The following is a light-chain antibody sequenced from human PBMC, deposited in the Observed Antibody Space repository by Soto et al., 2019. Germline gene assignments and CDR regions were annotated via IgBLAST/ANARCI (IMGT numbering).Light chain of an antibody. CDR1: SSDVGGYNY. CDR3: SLYTSSRPYV. J-gene: IGLJ1*01. Sequence: QSVLTQPASVSGSPGQSITISCTGTSSDVGGYNYVSWYQHHPGKAPKLMIYEVSNRPSGVSNRFSGSKSGNTASLTISGLQAEDEAHYYCSLYTSSRPYVFGTGTKVTVL. V-gene: IGLV2-14*01. CDR2: EVS.